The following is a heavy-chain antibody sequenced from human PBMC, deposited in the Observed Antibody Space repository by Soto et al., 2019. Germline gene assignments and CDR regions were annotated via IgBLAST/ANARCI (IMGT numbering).Heavy chain of an antibody. CDR2: ISGSGGST. J-gene: IGHJ4*02. CDR1: GFTFSSYA. D-gene: IGHD2-15*01. CDR3: AKVFVGSVVAATPMDY. V-gene: IGHV3-23*01. Sequence: GGSLRLSCAASGFTFSSYAMSWVRQAPRKGLEWVSAISGSGGSTYYADSVKGRFTISRDNSKNTLYLQMNSLRAEDTAVYYCAKVFVGSVVAATPMDYWGQGTLVTVSS.